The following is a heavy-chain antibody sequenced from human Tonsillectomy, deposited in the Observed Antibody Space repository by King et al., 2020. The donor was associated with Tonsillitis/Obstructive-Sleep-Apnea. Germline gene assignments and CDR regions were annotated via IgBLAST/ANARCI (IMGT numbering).Heavy chain of an antibody. CDR2: IYYSGST. J-gene: IGHJ4*02. CDR1: GDSISSSSYY. V-gene: IGHV4-39*01. Sequence: HLQLQESGPGLVKPSETLSLTCTVSGDSISSSSYYWGWIRQPPGKGLEWIGSIYYSGSTYYNPSLKSRVTISVDTSKNQFSLKLSSVTAADTAVYYCASHADRLNCDILTGYPYCVDYWGQGTLVTVAS. D-gene: IGHD3-9*01. CDR3: ASHADRLNCDILTGYPYCVDY.